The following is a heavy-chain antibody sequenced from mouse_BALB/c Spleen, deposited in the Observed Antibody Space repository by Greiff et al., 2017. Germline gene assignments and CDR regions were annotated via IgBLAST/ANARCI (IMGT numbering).Heavy chain of an antibody. D-gene: IGHD1-1*01. Sequence: EVKLVESGGGLVQPGGSRKLSCAASGFTFSSFGMHWVRQAPEKGLEWVAYISSGSSTIYYADTVKGRFTISRDNPKNTLFLQMTSLRSEDTAMYYCARGHYYGSSYFDYWGQGTTLTVSS. CDR2: ISSGSSTI. J-gene: IGHJ2*01. V-gene: IGHV5-17*02. CDR1: GFTFSSFG. CDR3: ARGHYYGSSYFDY.